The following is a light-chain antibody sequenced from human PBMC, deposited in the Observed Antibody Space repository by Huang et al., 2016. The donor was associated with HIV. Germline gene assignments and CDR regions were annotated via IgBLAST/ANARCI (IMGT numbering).Light chain of an antibody. CDR1: QNVNGN. J-gene: IGKJ4*01. CDR2: SVS. Sequence: ETVMAQSPATLSASPGERATLACRASQNVNGNLAWYQLKPGQAPRLLMYSVSARATGVPARVSGSGSGTDFNLTISGLQSEDFALYFCQQYDGWPLTFGGGTQVEIK. CDR3: QQYDGWPLT. V-gene: IGKV3-15*01.